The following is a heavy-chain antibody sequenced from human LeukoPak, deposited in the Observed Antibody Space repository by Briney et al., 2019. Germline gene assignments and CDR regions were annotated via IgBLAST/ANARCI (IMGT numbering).Heavy chain of an antibody. CDR3: ARVGSEAVAGTGQYYFDY. Sequence: PSETLSLTCTVSGGSISSSSYYWSWLRQSPEKGLEWIAYIHSSAGSNYNPSLKSRVTISVDTSKNQFSLKVTSVTAADTAMYYCARVGSEAVAGTGQYYFDYWGQGILVTVSS. V-gene: IGHV4-61*01. D-gene: IGHD6-19*01. J-gene: IGHJ4*02. CDR2: IHSSAGS. CDR1: GGSISSSSYY.